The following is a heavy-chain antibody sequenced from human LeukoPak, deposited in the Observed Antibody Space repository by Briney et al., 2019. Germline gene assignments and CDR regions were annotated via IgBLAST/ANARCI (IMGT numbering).Heavy chain of an antibody. CDR3: ARHALGAVAGTLRSLVFGDY. V-gene: IGHV4-39*01. D-gene: IGHD6-19*01. CDR2: IYYSGST. J-gene: IGHJ4*02. CDR1: GGSISSSSYY. Sequence: ASETLSLTCTVSGGSISSSSYYWGWIRQPPGKGLEWIGSIYYSGSTYYNPSLKSRVTISVDTSKDQFSLKLSSVTAADTAVYYCARHALGAVAGTLRSLVFGDYWGQGTLVTVSS.